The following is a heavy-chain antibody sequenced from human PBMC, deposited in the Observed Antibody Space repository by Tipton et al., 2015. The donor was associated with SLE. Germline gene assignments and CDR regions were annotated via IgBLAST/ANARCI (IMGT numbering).Heavy chain of an antibody. J-gene: IGHJ3*01. V-gene: IGHV4-30-2*01. CDR2: LYQSGSD. CDR1: GGSISSCGYS. Sequence: LRLSCAVSGGSISSCGYSWSWLRQPPGKDREGVGNLYQSGSDYYNPSPKSRVTISIARAKNQFSLNLRSVTAAATAVYYCARGRDRDGEDGFDFGGQATMATASS. CDR3: ARGRDRDGEDGFDF. D-gene: IGHD5-24*01.